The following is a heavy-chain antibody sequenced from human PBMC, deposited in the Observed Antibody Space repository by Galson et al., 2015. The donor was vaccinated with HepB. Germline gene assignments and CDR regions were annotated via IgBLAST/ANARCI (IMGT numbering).Heavy chain of an antibody. CDR1: GFTFSSYA. Sequence: SLRLSCAASGFTFSSYAMHWVRQAPGKGLEWVAVISYDGSNKYYADSVKGRFTISRDNSKNTLYLQMNSLRAEDTAVYYCARVQYYYDSSGYYHYYYGMDVWGQGTTVTVSS. CDR2: ISYDGSNK. D-gene: IGHD3-22*01. V-gene: IGHV3-30*04. CDR3: ARVQYYYDSSGYYHYYYGMDV. J-gene: IGHJ6*02.